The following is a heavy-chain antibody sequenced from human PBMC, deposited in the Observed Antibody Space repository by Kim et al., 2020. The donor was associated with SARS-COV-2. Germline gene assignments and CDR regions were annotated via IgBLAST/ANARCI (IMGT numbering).Heavy chain of an antibody. V-gene: IGHV7-4-1*02. CDR2: ISTNTGNP. CDR1: GYTFTNYP. Sequence: ASVKVSCKASGYTFTNYPMNWVRQAPGQGLEWIGWISTNTGNPTYAQAFAGRFVFSLDTSVSTAYLQISSLKTDDTAVYFCARGGTVPGRLGDYWSQGTLVTVSS. CDR3: ARGGTVPGRLGDY. J-gene: IGHJ4*02. D-gene: IGHD6-19*01.